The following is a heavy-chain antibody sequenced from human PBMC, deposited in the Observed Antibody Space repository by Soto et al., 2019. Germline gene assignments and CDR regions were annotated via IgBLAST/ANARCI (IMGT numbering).Heavy chain of an antibody. D-gene: IGHD3-9*01. J-gene: IGHJ4*02. CDR2: INVANGNT. V-gene: IGHV1-3*01. Sequence: ASVKVSCKASGYTFIRSAMHWVRQAPGQRLEWMGWINVANGNTKYSQKFQGRVTITRDTSASTAYMELTSLRSEDTAVYYCARARYVLTGYYKGGYYCFDYWGQGTPVTVSS. CDR3: ARARYVLTGYYKGGYYCFDY. CDR1: GYTFIRSA.